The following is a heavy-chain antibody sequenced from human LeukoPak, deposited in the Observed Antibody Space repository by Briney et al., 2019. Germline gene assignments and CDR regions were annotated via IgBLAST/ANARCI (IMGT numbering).Heavy chain of an antibody. CDR1: GYTLTELS. Sequence: ASVKVSCKVSGYTLTELSMHWVRQAPGKGLEWMGGFDPEDGETIYAQKFQGRVTMTEDTSTDTAYMKLSSLRSEDTAVYYCATYDYVWGSNNRYFDYWGQGTLVTVSS. CDR2: FDPEDGET. D-gene: IGHD3-16*01. CDR3: ATYDYVWGSNNRYFDY. V-gene: IGHV1-24*01. J-gene: IGHJ4*02.